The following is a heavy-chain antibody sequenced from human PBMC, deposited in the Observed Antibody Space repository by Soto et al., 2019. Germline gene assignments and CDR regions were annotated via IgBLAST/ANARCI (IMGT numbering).Heavy chain of an antibody. CDR2: IYFRGST. CDR1: GGSMNTFY. D-gene: IGHD3-22*01. J-gene: IGHJ4*02. Sequence: NPSETLSLTCTVSGGSMNTFYWNWIRQSPGKGLEWIGYIYFRGSTHYHPSLQSRVSISIDTSQNQFSLELNSVTTADTAVYYCARSSGYATPLDQWGQGTLVTVSS. CDR3: ARSSGYATPLDQ. V-gene: IGHV4-59*01.